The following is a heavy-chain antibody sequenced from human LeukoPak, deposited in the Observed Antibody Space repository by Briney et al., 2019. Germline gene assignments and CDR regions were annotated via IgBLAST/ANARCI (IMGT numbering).Heavy chain of an antibody. J-gene: IGHJ6*03. CDR1: GGTFSSYA. Sequence: SVKVSCKASGGTFSSYAISWVRQAPGQGLEWMGRIIPIFGTANYAQKFQGRVTITTDESTSTAYMELSSLKSEDTAVYYCATARCGSCYSYNYYYYYMDVWGKGTTVTVSS. CDR3: ATARCGSCYSYNYYYYYMDV. D-gene: IGHD2-15*01. V-gene: IGHV1-69*05. CDR2: IIPIFGTA.